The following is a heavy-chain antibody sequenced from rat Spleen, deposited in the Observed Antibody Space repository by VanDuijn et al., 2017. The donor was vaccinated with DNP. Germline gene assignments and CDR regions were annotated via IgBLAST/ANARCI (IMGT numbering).Heavy chain of an antibody. CDR3: TREMIIITPSAMDA. CDR2: ISYDGGRT. J-gene: IGHJ4*01. CDR1: GFSFRNYY. V-gene: IGHV5-7*01. D-gene: IGHD1-12*02. Sequence: EVQLVESGGGLVQPGGSLKLSCAASGFSFRNYYMAWVRQAPKKGLEWVATISYDGGRTYYRDSVKGRFTISRDDAKTTLYLQMDSLRSEDTATYYCTREMIIITPSAMDAWGQGISVTVSS.